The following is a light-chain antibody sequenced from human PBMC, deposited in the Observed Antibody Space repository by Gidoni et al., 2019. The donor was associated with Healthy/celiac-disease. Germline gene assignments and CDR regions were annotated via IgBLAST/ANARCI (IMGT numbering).Light chain of an antibody. CDR1: QSVSSY. CDR3: QQRSNWLFT. CDR2: DAS. J-gene: IGKJ3*01. V-gene: IGKV3-11*01. Sequence: DIVLTHSPATLSLSPGERATLSCRASQSVSSYLAWYQQKPGQAPRLLIYDASNRATGIPARFSGSGSGTDFTLTISSLEPEDFAVYYCQQRSNWLFTFGPGTKVDIK.